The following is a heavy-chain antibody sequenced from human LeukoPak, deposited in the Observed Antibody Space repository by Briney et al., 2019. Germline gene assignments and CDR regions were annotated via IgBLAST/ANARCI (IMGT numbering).Heavy chain of an antibody. CDR2: INPSGGST. V-gene: IGHV1-46*01. CDR3: ARVFQQWLVRGAFDI. J-gene: IGHJ3*02. D-gene: IGHD6-19*01. CDR1: GYTFTSYY. Sequence: VASVKVSCKASGYTFTSYYIHWVRQAPGQGLEWMGIINPSGGSTSYAQKFQGRVTMTRDTSISTAYMELSRLRSDDTAVYYCARVFQQWLVRGAFDIWGQGTMVTVSS.